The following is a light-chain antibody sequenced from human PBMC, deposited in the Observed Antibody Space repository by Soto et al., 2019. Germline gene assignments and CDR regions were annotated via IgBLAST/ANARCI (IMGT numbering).Light chain of an antibody. Sequence: QSALTQPASVSGSPGQSITISCTGTSSDVGSYNLVSWYQQHPGKAPKLMIYEGSKRPSGVSNRFSGSKSGNTASLTISGLQAEDGAEYYCCSYAGSSPYVFGTGTKLTVL. J-gene: IGLJ1*01. CDR3: CSYAGSSPYV. CDR1: SSDVGSYNL. CDR2: EGS. V-gene: IGLV2-23*01.